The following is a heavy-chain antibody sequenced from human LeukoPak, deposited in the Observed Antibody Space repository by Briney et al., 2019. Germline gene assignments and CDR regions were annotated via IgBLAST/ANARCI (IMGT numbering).Heavy chain of an antibody. J-gene: IGHJ6*03. CDR1: GGSISTSGYY. CDR2: IYYSGNT. V-gene: IGHV4-39*07. Sequence: PSETLSLTCTVSGGSISTSGYYWGWIRQPPGKGLEWIAGIYYSGNTFYNPSLKSRLTISVDTSKNQLSLKLRSVTAADTAVYYCARAPGFGYYYMDVWGKGTTVIVSS. D-gene: IGHD3-16*01. CDR3: ARAPGFGYYYMDV.